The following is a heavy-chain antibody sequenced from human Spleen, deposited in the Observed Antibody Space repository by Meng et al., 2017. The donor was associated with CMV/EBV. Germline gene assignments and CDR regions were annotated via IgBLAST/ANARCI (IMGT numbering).Heavy chain of an antibody. V-gene: IGHV3-23*01. CDR3: AKDGGGSYLDDAFDI. J-gene: IGHJ3*02. Sequence: GESLKISCAASGFTFSSYAMSWVRQAPGKGLEWVSGISGSGRSTYYADSVKGRFTISRDNSKNTLYLQMNSLRAEDTAIYYCAKDGGGSYLDDAFDIWGQGTMVTVSS. D-gene: IGHD1-26*01. CDR2: ISGSGRST. CDR1: GFTFSSYA.